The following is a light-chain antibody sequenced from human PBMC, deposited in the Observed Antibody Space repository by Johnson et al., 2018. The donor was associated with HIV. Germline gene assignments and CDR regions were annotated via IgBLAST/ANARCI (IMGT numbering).Light chain of an antibody. CDR2: DNN. V-gene: IGLV1-51*01. J-gene: IGLJ1*01. CDR3: GTWGGV. CDR1: SSNIGNNY. Sequence: TQPPSVSAAPGQKVTISCSGSSSNIGNNYVSWYQQLPGTAPKLLIYDNNKRPSGIPDRFSGSKSGTSATLGITGLQTGDEADYYCGTWGGVFGTGTKVTVL.